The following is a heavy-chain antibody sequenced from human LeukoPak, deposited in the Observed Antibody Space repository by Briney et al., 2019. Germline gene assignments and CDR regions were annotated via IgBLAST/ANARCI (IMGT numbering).Heavy chain of an antibody. CDR1: GFTFSTYW. D-gene: IGHD6-19*01. CDR3: AREDVNIAVAASGPFDI. Sequence: GRSLSLSCPASGFTFSTYWMRWVRHAPGKGLVWVSRIITDGSSTVYADSVKGRFTISRDTAKNTLYMQMTSLRAEDTAVYYCAREDVNIAVAASGPFDIWGQGTMVTVSS. J-gene: IGHJ3*02. CDR2: IITDGSST. V-gene: IGHV3-74*01.